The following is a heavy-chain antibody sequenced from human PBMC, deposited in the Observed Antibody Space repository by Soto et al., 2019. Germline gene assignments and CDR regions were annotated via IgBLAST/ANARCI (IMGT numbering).Heavy chain of an antibody. V-gene: IGHV1-3*01. D-gene: IGHD5-12*01. CDR2: ISAGNGNT. Sequence: ASVKDSFKASGYTFRSYAIHWVRQGPGQSLEWMGWISAGNGNTKYSEKFQGRVTLTRDTAARIAYMELNSLRSEDTAVYFCARSYDARYFYNYAMDVLGQGTTVLVSS. CDR3: ARSYDARYFYNYAMDV. J-gene: IGHJ6*01. CDR1: GYTFRSYA.